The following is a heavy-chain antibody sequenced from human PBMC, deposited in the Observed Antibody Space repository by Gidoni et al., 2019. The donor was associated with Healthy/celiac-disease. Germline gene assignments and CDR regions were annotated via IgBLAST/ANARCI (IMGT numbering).Heavy chain of an antibody. CDR3: ARAEYYYDSSGYPDSYYFDY. CDR1: GGTFSSYA. CDR2: IIPIFGTA. D-gene: IGHD3-22*01. Sequence: QVQLVQSGAEVKKPGSSVKVSCKASGGTFSSYAIRWVRQAPGQGLEWMGGIIPIFGTANYAQKFQGRVTITADESTSTAYMELSSLRSEDTAVYYCARAEYYYDSSGYPDSYYFDYWGQGTLVTVSS. V-gene: IGHV1-69*01. J-gene: IGHJ4*02.